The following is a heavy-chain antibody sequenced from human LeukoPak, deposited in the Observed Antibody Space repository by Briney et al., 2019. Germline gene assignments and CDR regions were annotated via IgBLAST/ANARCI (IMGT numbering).Heavy chain of an antibody. D-gene: IGHD3-10*01. Sequence: PRGSLRLSCAASGFTFSDYYMSWIRQAPGKGLEWVSYISSSGYTIYYADSVKARFTISSDNAKNSLYLQMNSLRAEDTAVYYCARDHYGSGDGSAFDYWGQGTLVTVSS. CDR3: ARDHYGSGDGSAFDY. V-gene: IGHV3-11*01. J-gene: IGHJ4*02. CDR2: ISSSGYTI. CDR1: GFTFSDYY.